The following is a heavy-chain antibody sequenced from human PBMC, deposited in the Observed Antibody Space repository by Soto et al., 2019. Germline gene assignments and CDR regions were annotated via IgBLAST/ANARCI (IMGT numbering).Heavy chain of an antibody. CDR2: INSDESIT. J-gene: IGHJ4*02. Sequence: PGGSLRLSCAASGFTFNSYWMHWVRQAPGKGLVWVSRINSDESITDYADSVKGRLTISRDNAKNTLYLQMNSLRAEDTAVYYCARDFGPTIAARVPFDYWGQGILVTVSS. CDR3: ARDFGPTIAARVPFDY. D-gene: IGHD6-6*01. V-gene: IGHV3-74*01. CDR1: GFTFNSYW.